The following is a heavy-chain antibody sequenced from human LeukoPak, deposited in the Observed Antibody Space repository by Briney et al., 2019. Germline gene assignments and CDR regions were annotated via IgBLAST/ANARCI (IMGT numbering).Heavy chain of an antibody. CDR2: IYHSGST. J-gene: IGHJ4*02. V-gene: IGHV4-38-2*02. CDR1: GYSLSSGYY. Sequence: SETLSLTCTFCGYSLSSGYYWGWIGPPPGKGLEWIGSIYHSGSTYYNPSLKSRVTISVDTSKNQFSLKLSSVTAADTAVYYCARDGVWFGELVGDYWGQGTLVTVSS. CDR3: ARDGVWFGELVGDY. D-gene: IGHD3-10*01.